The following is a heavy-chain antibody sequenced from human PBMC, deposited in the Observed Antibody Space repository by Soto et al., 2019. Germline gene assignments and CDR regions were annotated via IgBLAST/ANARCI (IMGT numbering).Heavy chain of an antibody. Sequence: GESMKISCKGAGYSFTSYWVGWVRQMPGKGLEWMGRIDPSDSYTNYSPSFQGHVTISADKSISTAYLQWSSLKASDTAMYYCASNQPGYCSGGSCYDYYYYYGMDVWGQGTTVTVSS. D-gene: IGHD2-15*01. CDR3: ASNQPGYCSGGSCYDYYYYYGMDV. J-gene: IGHJ6*02. CDR1: GYSFTSYW. CDR2: IDPSDSYT. V-gene: IGHV5-10-1*01.